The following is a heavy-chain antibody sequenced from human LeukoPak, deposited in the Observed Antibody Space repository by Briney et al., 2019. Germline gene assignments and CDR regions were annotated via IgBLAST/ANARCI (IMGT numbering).Heavy chain of an antibody. D-gene: IGHD3-10*01. V-gene: IGHV4-61*08. CDR2: IYYSGST. CDR1: GGSISSGGYY. Sequence: PSETLPLTCTVSGGSISSGGYYWSWIRQHPGKGLEWIGYIYYSGSTNYNPSLKSRVTISVDTSKNQFSLKLSSVTAADTAVYYCASTHPGAGSGPYPRSWGQGTLVTVSS. CDR3: ASTHPGAGSGPYPRS. J-gene: IGHJ5*02.